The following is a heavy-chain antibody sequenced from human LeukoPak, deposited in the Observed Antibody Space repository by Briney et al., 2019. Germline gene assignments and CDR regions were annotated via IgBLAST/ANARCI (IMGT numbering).Heavy chain of an antibody. CDR1: GYTFTGYY. CDR3: VRDQYLNVMTGFDE. V-gene: IGHV1-2*02. D-gene: IGHD3-9*01. CDR2: INPNSGGT. Sequence: ASVKVSCKASGYTFTGYYMHWVRQAPGQGLEWMGWINPNSGGTNYAQKFQGRVTMTRDMSISTAYMELSRLRSDDTAVYYCVRDQYLNVMTGFDEWGQGTLVTVSS. J-gene: IGHJ4*02.